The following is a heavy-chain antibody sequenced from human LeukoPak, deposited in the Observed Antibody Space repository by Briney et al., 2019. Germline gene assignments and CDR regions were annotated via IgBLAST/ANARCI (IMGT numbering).Heavy chain of an antibody. J-gene: IGHJ4*02. D-gene: IGHD4-17*01. CDR1: GGSFSGYY. Sequence: PSETLSLTCAVYGGSFSGYYWSWIRQHPGKGLEWIGYIYYSGTTYYNPSLKSRVTISVDTSKNQFSLKLSSVTAADTAVYYCARVYYGPRGSNPFDYWGQGTLVTVSS. V-gene: IGHV4-31*11. CDR2: IYYSGTT. CDR3: ARVYYGPRGSNPFDY.